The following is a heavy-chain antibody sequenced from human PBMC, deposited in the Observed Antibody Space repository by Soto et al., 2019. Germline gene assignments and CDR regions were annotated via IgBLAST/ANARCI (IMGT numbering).Heavy chain of an antibody. J-gene: IGHJ4*01. Sequence: GGSLRLSCAASGFTFSSYAMSWVRQAPGKGLEWVSAISGSGGSTYYADSVKGRFTISRDNSKNTLYLQMNSLRAEDTAVYYCAKPNYYECNGYYRNLFAYWSQGTLVTVSS. CDR3: AKPNYYECNGYYRNLFAY. CDR2: ISGSGGST. CDR1: GFTFSSYA. V-gene: IGHV3-23*01. D-gene: IGHD3-22*01.